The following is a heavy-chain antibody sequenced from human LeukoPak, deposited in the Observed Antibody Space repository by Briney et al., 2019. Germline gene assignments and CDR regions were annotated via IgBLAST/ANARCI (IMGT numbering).Heavy chain of an antibody. V-gene: IGHV3-30*03. D-gene: IGHD2-2*01. J-gene: IGHJ3*02. CDR2: ISYDGSNK. CDR3: ARGASRAFDI. Sequence: GSLRLSCAASGFTFSSYGMHWVRQAPGKGLEWVAVISYDGSNKYYADSVKGRFTISRDNAKNSLYLQMNSLRDEDTAVYFCARGASRAFDIWGQGTIVTVSS. CDR1: GFTFSSYG.